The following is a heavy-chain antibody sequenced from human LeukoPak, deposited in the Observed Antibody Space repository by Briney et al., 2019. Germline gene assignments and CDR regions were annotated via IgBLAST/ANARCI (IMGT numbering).Heavy chain of an antibody. CDR2: INHSGST. CDR3: ARGGHDSSGYYYGPNDY. V-gene: IGHV4-34*01. D-gene: IGHD3-22*01. Sequence: SETLSLTCAVYGGSFSGYYWSWIRQPPGKGLEWIGEINHSGSTNYNPSLKSRVTISVDTSKNQFSLKLSSVTAADTAVYYCARGGHDSSGYYYGPNDYWGQGTLVTVSS. CDR1: GGSFSGYY. J-gene: IGHJ4*02.